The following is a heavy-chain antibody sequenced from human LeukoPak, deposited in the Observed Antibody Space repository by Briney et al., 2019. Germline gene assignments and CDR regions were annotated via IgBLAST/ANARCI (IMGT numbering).Heavy chain of an antibody. J-gene: IGHJ6*03. CDR1: GGSFSGYY. V-gene: IGHV4-34*01. CDR2: INHSGST. Sequence: SETLSLTCAVYGGSFSGYYWSWIRQPPGKGLEWIGEINHSGSTNYNPSLKSRVTISVDTSKNQFSLKLSSVTAADTAVYYCARGREVRGVRVRVPHYYCYMDVWGKGTTVTVSS. D-gene: IGHD3-10*01. CDR3: ARGREVRGVRVRVPHYYCYMDV.